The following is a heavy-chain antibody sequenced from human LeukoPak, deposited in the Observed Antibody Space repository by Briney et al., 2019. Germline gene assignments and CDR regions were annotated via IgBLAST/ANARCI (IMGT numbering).Heavy chain of an antibody. Sequence: ASVKVSCKASGYTFTGYYMHWVRQAPGQGLEWMGWINPNSGGTNYAKKFQGRVTMTRDTSISTAYMELSRLRSDDTAVYYCARGGYDSSGYPLVFDYWGQGTLVTVSS. CDR1: GYTFTGYY. V-gene: IGHV1-2*02. D-gene: IGHD3-22*01. J-gene: IGHJ4*02. CDR2: INPNSGGT. CDR3: ARGGYDSSGYPLVFDY.